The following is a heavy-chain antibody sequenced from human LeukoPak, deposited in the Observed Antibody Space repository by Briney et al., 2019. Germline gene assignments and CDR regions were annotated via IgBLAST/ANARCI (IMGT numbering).Heavy chain of an antibody. D-gene: IGHD6-13*01. J-gene: IGHJ5*02. Sequence: PSETLSFTCAVYGGSFSGYYWSWIRQPPGKGLEWIGEINHSGSTNYNPSLKSRVTISVDTSKNQFSLKLSSVTAADTAVYYCARAFSSSWHNVNWFDPWGQGTLVTVSS. CDR1: GGSFSGYY. CDR2: INHSGST. V-gene: IGHV4-34*01. CDR3: ARAFSSSWHNVNWFDP.